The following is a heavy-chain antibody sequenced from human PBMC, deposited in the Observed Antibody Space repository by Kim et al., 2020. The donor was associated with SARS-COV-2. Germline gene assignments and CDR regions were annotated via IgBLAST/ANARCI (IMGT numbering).Heavy chain of an antibody. V-gene: IGHV1-3*01. J-gene: IGHJ4*02. CDR3: AKAGFVGSLDY. Sequence: KYSEKFQGRVTITRDTSARTVYMELSSLRSEDTAVYYCAKAGFVGSLDYWGQGTLVTVSS. D-gene: IGHD3-16*01.